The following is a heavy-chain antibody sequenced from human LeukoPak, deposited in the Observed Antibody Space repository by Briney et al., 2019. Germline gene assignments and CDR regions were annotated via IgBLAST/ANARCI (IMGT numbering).Heavy chain of an antibody. CDR1: GYSFTSYG. D-gene: IGHD6-13*01. J-gene: IGHJ3*02. CDR3: AREEQQYNAFDI. V-gene: IGHV1-8*03. Sequence: GASVKVSCKASGYSFTSYGISWVRQATGQGLEWMGWMNPNSGNTGYAQKFQGRVTITRNTSISTAYMELSSLRSEDTAVYYCAREEQQYNAFDIWGQGTMVTVSS. CDR2: MNPNSGNT.